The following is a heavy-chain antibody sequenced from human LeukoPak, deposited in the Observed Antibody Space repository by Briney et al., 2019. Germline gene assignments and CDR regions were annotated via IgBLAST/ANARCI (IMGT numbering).Heavy chain of an antibody. D-gene: IGHD4-17*01. CDR3: ARAHTSLYGDYGADY. CDR1: GDSFESLA. Sequence: ASVKVSCKASGDSFESLAITWVRQAPGQGLEWMGWMNPNSGNTGYAQKFQGRVTMTRNTSISTAYMELSSLRSEDTAVYYCARAHTSLYGDYGADYWGQGTLVTVSS. CDR2: MNPNSGNT. J-gene: IGHJ4*02. V-gene: IGHV1-8*01.